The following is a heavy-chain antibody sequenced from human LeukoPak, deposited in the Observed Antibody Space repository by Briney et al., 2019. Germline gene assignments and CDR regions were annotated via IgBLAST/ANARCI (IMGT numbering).Heavy chain of an antibody. Sequence: TGGSLRLSCGASGFTFSSYAMHWVRQAPGKGLDWVAVISSDGSNQYYADSVKGRFTISRDNSKNTLYLQMNSLRAEDTAVYYCATGDSSGYHYYYYYMDVWGKGTTVTVSS. CDR3: ATGDSSGYHYYYYYMDV. D-gene: IGHD3-22*01. J-gene: IGHJ6*03. CDR1: GFTFSSYA. V-gene: IGHV3-30*04. CDR2: ISSDGSNQ.